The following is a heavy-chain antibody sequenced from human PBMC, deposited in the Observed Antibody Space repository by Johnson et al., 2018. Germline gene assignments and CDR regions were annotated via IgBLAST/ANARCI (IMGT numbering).Heavy chain of an antibody. CDR3: TKGPEPDSSGWYGGDYFDY. CDR1: GFNFDDYA. V-gene: IGHV3-9*01. D-gene: IGHD6-19*01. CDR2: ISWNSVYI. Sequence: VQLVQSGGTLVQPGRSLRLSCAASGFNFDDYAMHWVRQVPGKGLQWVSGISWNSVYIAYADSVKGRFTISRDNAEDSLYLEMNSLRPEDTALDYCTKGPEPDSSGWYGGDYFDYWGQGTLVTVSS. J-gene: IGHJ4*02.